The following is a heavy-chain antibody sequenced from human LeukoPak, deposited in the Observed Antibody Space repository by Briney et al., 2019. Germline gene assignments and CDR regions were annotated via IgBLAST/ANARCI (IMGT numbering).Heavy chain of an antibody. Sequence: PGGSLRLSCAASGFTFSSYAVSWVRQAPGKGLEWVSGISGSGGSTYYADSVKGRFTISRDNSKNTMYMQMNSLRAEDTAVYYCAKDRIAVAAATPDYWGQGALVTVSS. CDR2: ISGSGGST. CDR3: AKDRIAVAAATPDY. V-gene: IGHV3-23*01. J-gene: IGHJ4*02. D-gene: IGHD6-19*01. CDR1: GFTFSSYA.